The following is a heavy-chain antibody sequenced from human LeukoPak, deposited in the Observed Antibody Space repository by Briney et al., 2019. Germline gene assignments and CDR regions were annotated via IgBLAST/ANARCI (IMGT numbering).Heavy chain of an antibody. Sequence: SETLSLTCTVSGGSISGYYWSWIRQPPGKGLEWIGYIYHSGSTYYNPSLKSRVTISVDRSKNQFSLKLSSVTAADTAVYYCARETTVTTFGYWGQGTLVTVSS. D-gene: IGHD4-17*01. CDR2: IYHSGST. CDR3: ARETTVTTFGY. CDR1: GGSISGYY. J-gene: IGHJ4*02. V-gene: IGHV4-30-2*01.